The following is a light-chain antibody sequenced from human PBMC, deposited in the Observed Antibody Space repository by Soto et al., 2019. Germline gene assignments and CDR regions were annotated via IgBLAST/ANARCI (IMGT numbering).Light chain of an antibody. J-gene: IGKJ3*01. CDR3: QQRSNWGFT. CDR1: QSVSSY. CDR2: DAS. Sequence: EIVLTQSPATLSLSPGERATLSCRASQSVSSYLAWYQQKPGQAPSLLIYDASNRATGIPARFSGSGSGTDLTPTISSLEPEDFAVYYCQQRSNWGFTFGPGTKVDIK. V-gene: IGKV3-11*01.